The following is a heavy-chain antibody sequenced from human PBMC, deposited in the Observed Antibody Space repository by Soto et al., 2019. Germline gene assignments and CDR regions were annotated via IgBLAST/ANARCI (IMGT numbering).Heavy chain of an antibody. J-gene: IGHJ4*02. CDR1: GFTFSRYL. CDR3: APRVYDYVWGATDY. CDR2: IKQDGSQK. D-gene: IGHD3-16*01. V-gene: IGHV3-7*05. Sequence: EVHLVESGGGLVQPGGSLRLSCATSGFTFSRYLMSWVRQPPGKGLEWVANIKQDGSQKNYVDSVKGRFTISRDNAKNSLFLQMNSLRAEDTAVYYCAPRVYDYVWGATDYWGQGTLVTVSS.